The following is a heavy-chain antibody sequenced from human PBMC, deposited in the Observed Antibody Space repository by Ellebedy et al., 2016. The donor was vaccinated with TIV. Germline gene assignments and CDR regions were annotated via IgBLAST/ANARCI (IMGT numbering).Heavy chain of an antibody. V-gene: IGHV4-38-2*02. Sequence: MPSETLSLTCTVSGYSISSGYYWGWIRQPPGKGLEWIGSIYHSGSSNYNSSLQSRVTISVDTSKNQFSLNLRSVTAADTALYYCVRETPNLIIGSPLLWGQGILVTVSS. D-gene: IGHD3-22*01. J-gene: IGHJ4*02. CDR1: GYSISSGYY. CDR3: VRETPNLIIGSPLL. CDR2: IYHSGSS.